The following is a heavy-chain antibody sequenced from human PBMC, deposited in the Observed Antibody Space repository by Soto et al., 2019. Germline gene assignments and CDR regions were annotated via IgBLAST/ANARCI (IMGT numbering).Heavy chain of an antibody. CDR1: GFTFSSYG. J-gene: IGHJ4*02. V-gene: IGHV3-33*01. CDR2: IWYDGSNK. Sequence: RRLSCAASGFTFSSYGMHWGRQAPGKGLEWVAVIWYDGSNKYYADSVKGRFTISRDNSKNTLYLQMNSLRAEDTAVYYCARTKSSGFYFDYWGQGTLVPVSS. CDR3: ARTKSSGFYFDY. D-gene: IGHD6-19*01.